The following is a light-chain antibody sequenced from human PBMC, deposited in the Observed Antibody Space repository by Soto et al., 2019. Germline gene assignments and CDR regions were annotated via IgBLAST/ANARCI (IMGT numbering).Light chain of an antibody. J-gene: IGKJ2*01. CDR1: QGLVYKVGNTY. CDR2: NVS. V-gene: IGKV2-30*01. CDR3: MNGTNWPYT. Sequence: EVVMTQSPLSLPVTLGQPASISCRSCQGLVYKVGNTYLNWFQQRPGQSPRRLIYNVSNRDSGVPDRFSGSGSGTDFPLKLSSVEAEDVAVYYCMNGTNWPYTFSQGTKLEIK.